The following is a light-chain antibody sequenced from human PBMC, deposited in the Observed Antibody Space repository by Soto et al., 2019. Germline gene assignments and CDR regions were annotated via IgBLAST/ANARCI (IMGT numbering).Light chain of an antibody. CDR1: QIIKTFY. Sequence: IVLTQSPGTLSLSPGETATLSCRASQIIKTFYFGWYQQKPGQSPRLLIYGVYSRATGTPDRFSGSGSGTDFTLTISRLAPEDSAVYYCQFYGSSLITFGQGTRLEIK. V-gene: IGKV3-20*01. J-gene: IGKJ5*01. CDR3: QFYGSSLIT. CDR2: GVY.